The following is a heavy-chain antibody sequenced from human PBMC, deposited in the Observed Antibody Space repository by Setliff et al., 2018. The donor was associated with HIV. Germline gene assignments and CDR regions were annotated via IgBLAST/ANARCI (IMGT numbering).Heavy chain of an antibody. CDR3: ARDASIAVAGRYYYYYMDV. Sequence: GGSLRLSCAASGFTFSSYAMHWVRQAPGKGLEWVAVISYDGTNKYYADSVKGRFTISRDNSKNTLYLQMNSLRAEDTAVYYCARDASIAVAGRYYYYYMDVWGKGTTVTVSS. CDR1: GFTFSSYA. D-gene: IGHD6-19*01. J-gene: IGHJ6*03. CDR2: ISYDGTNK. V-gene: IGHV3-30*04.